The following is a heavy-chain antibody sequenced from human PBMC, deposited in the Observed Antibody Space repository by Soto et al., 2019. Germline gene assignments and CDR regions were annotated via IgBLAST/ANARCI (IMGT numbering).Heavy chain of an antibody. CDR2: IIPIFGTA. CDR1: RVAFSKFI. CDR3: AKVRYSSPMGYYYGTDV. V-gene: IGHV1-69*13. D-gene: IGHD6-19*01. Sequence: SVKVSCKASRVAFSKFIVTWVRQAPGLGLEWVGGIIPIFGTANYAQKFQGRVTITADESTSTSYMEVNNLRSEDTAVYYCAKVRYSSPMGYYYGTDVWGHGTTVTVSS. J-gene: IGHJ6*02.